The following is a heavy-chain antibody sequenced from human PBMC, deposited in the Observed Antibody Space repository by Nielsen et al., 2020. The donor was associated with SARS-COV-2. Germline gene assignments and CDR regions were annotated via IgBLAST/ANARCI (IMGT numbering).Heavy chain of an antibody. J-gene: IGHJ3*02. CDR1: GGSISSSGYY. V-gene: IGHV4-39*07. CDR3: ARGTNYDYVWGTLHDAFDI. Sequence: SETLSLTCTVSGGSISSSGYYWSWIRQPPGKGLEWIGEINHSGSTNYNPSLKSRVTISVDTSKNQFSLKLSSVTAADTAVYYCARGTNYDYVWGTLHDAFDIWGQGTMVTVSS. D-gene: IGHD3-16*01. CDR2: INHSGST.